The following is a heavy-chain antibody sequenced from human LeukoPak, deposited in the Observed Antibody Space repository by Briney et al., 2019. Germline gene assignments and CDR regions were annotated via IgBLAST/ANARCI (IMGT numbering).Heavy chain of an antibody. D-gene: IGHD1-14*01. J-gene: IGHJ6*02. CDR3: ARATGYGMDV. CDR1: GGSISSYY. CDR2: IYYSGST. Sequence: SETLCLTCTVSGGSISSYYWSWIRQPPGKGLEWIGYIYYSGSTNYNPSLKSRVTISVDTSKNQFSLKLSSVTAADTAVYYCARATGYGMDVWGQGTTVTVSS. V-gene: IGHV4-59*01.